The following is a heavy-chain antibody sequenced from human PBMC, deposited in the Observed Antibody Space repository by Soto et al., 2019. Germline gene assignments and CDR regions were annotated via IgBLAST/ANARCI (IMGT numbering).Heavy chain of an antibody. D-gene: IGHD5-18*01. CDR1: GFSFDTDA. J-gene: IGHJ4*02. V-gene: IGHV3-48*04. CDR2: ISSSSVTI. CDR3: ARDGGYNYGPFDY. Sequence: GGSLRLSCAASGFSFDTDALNWVRQAPGKGLEWVSYISSSSVTIHYADSVRGRFTISGDNAKNSLYLQVNSLRAEDTAVYYCARDGGYNYGPFDYWGQGTLVTVSS.